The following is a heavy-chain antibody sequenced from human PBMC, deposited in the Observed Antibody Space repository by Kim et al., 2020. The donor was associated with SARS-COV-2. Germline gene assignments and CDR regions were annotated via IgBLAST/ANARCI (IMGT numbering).Heavy chain of an antibody. J-gene: IGHJ3*01. CDR2: MAYTGHT. D-gene: IGHD5-12*01. CDR1: DDSLSGTGYY. V-gene: IGHV4-31*03. Sequence: SETLSLTCTVTDDSLSGTGYYWSWIRQPPGKGLEWIGFMAYTGHTFFTPSLKSRATISVEKSMKEFRLRLNAVTAADTAVYYCARGIGYDYEGEALVLWGRGTMVSVS. CDR3: ARGIGYDYEGEALVL.